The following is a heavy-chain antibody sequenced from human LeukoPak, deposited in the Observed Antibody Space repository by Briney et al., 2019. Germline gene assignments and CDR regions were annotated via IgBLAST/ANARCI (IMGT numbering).Heavy chain of an antibody. CDR3: ARGSWSSSAWNWFDP. J-gene: IGHJ5*02. V-gene: IGHV1-3*01. D-gene: IGHD6-6*01. CDR2: INAANGST. Sequence: ASVKVSCKASGYSFTDYAMHWVRQAPGQRLEWMGWINAANGSTKYSQKFQGRVTITRDTSASRAYMELSSLRSEDTAVYYCARGSWSSSAWNWFDPWGQGTLVTVSS. CDR1: GYSFTDYA.